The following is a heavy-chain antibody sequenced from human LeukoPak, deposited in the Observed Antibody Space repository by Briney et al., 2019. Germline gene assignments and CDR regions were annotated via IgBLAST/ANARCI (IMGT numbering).Heavy chain of an antibody. V-gene: IGHV3-23*01. J-gene: IGHJ4*02. CDR1: KFAFSSYA. CDR2: ISGGGGNT. D-gene: IGHD3-22*01. Sequence: GGSLRLSCAASKFAFSSYAMSWVRQAPGKGLEWVSAISGGGGNTYYADSVKGRFTISRDNAKNSLYLQMNSLRAEDTALYYCAKDIVGVVTTRFDYWGQGTPVTVSS. CDR3: AKDIVGVVTTRFDY.